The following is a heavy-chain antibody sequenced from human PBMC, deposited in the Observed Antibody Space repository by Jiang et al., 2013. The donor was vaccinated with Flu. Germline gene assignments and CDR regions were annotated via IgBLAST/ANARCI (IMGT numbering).Heavy chain of an antibody. CDR1: GGTFSSYA. Sequence: KVSCKASGGTFSSYAISWVRQAPGQGLEWMGGIIPIFGTANYAQKFQGRVTITADESTSTAYMELSSLRSEDTAVYYCARVGWGSEDWFDPWGQGTLVTVSS. D-gene: IGHD7-27*01. CDR3: ARVGWGSEDWFDP. V-gene: IGHV1-69*01. CDR2: IIPIFGTA. J-gene: IGHJ5*02.